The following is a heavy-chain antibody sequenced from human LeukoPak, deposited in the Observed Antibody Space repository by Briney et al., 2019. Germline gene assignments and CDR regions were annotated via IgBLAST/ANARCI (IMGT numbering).Heavy chain of an antibody. CDR1: GFAFSSYG. Sequence: PGGSLRLSCAASGFAFSSYGVHWVRQAPGKGLEWVAVISLDGSQKYCADSVKGRFDISRDNSKNTLYLQMNSLRAEDTAVYYCAKDHFDDGSGLNWFDPWGQGTLVTVSS. J-gene: IGHJ5*02. CDR3: AKDHFDDGSGLNWFDP. D-gene: IGHD3-10*01. CDR2: ISLDGSQK. V-gene: IGHV3-30*18.